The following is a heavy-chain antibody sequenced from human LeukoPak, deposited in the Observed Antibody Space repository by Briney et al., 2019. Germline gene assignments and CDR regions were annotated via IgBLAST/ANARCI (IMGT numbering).Heavy chain of an antibody. D-gene: IGHD3-22*01. CDR3: ARAFGDSSGPPTPFDY. V-gene: IGHV4-4*07. Sequence: PSETLSLTCTVSGGSISSYYWSWIRQPAGKGLEWIGRIYTSGSTNYNPSLKSRVTMSVDTSKNQFSLKLSSVTAADTAVYYCARAFGDSSGPPTPFDYWGQGTLVTVSS. CDR2: IYTSGST. J-gene: IGHJ4*02. CDR1: GGSISSYY.